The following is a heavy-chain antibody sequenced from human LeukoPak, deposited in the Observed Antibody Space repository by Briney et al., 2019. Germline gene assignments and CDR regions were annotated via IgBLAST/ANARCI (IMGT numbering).Heavy chain of an antibody. D-gene: IGHD1-1*01. CDR3: AKATTLDRGPFDY. J-gene: IGHJ4*02. CDR1: GFTCSSYG. V-gene: IGHV3-30*02. CDR2: IRYDGSNK. Sequence: GGSLRLSGAASGFTCSSYGMHWVRQAPGKGLEWVAFIRYDGSNKYYADSVKGRFTISRDNSKNTLYLQMNSLRAEDTAVYYCAKATTLDRGPFDYWGQGTLVTVSS.